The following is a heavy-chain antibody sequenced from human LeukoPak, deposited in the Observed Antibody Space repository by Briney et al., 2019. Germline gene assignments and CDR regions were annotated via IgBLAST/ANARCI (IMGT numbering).Heavy chain of an antibody. CDR3: ARTGSGYSYGYYYYGMDV. V-gene: IGHV3-11*01. CDR1: RFTFSDYY. CDR2: ISSSGSTI. J-gene: IGHJ6*02. Sequence: GGSLRISCAASRFTFSDYYMSWIRQAPGKGLEWVSYISSSGSTIYYADSVKGRFTISRDNAKNSLYLQMNSLRAEDTAVYYCARTGSGYSYGYYYYGMDVWGQGTTVTVSS. D-gene: IGHD5-18*01.